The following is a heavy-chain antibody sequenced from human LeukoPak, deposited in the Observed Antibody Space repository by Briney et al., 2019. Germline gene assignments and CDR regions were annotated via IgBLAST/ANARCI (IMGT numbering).Heavy chain of an antibody. V-gene: IGHV4-34*01. D-gene: IGHD2-8*01. CDR2: INHSGST. Sequence: SETLSLTCAVYGGSFSGYCWSWIRQPPGKGLEWIGEINHSGSTNYNPSLKSRVTISVDTSKNQFSLKLSSVTAADTAVYYCAREYGYWGQGTLVTVSS. CDR3: AREYGY. J-gene: IGHJ4*02. CDR1: GGSFSGYC.